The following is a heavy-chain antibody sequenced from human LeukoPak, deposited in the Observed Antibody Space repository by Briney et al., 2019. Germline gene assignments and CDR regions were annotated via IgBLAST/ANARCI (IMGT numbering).Heavy chain of an antibody. CDR1: GGSFSGYY. CDR3: ARGMSVLRYFGKRGPFDY. Sequence: PSETLSLTCAVYGGSFSGYYWSWIRQPPGKGLEWIGEINHSGSTNYNPSLKSRVTISVDTSKNQFSLKLSSVTAADTAVYYCARGMSVLRYFGKRGPFDYWGQGTLVTVSS. J-gene: IGHJ4*02. V-gene: IGHV4-34*01. CDR2: INHSGST. D-gene: IGHD3-9*01.